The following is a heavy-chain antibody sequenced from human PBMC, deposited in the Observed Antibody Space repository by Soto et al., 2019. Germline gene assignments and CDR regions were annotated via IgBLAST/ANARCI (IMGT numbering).Heavy chain of an antibody. CDR2: ISSSSYI. J-gene: IGHJ4*02. V-gene: IGHV3-21*01. CDR1: GFTFSSYS. Sequence: SLRLSCAASGFTFSSYSMNWVRQAPGKGLEWVSSISSSSYIYYADSVKGRFTISRDNAKNSLYLQMNSLRAEDTAVYYCARDRGYYSGGYWGQGTLVTVSS. D-gene: IGHD3-22*01. CDR3: ARDRGYYSGGY.